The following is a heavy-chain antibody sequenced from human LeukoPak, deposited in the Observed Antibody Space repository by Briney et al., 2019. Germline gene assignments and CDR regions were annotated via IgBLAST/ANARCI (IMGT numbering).Heavy chain of an antibody. D-gene: IGHD2-2*01. V-gene: IGHV3-30*02. CDR2: IRYDGSNK. J-gene: IGHJ4*02. CDR1: GFTFSSYG. CDR3: AKMSGTRRYFDY. Sequence: PGGSLRLSCAASGFTFSSYGMHWVRQAPGKGLEWVAFIRYDGSNKYYADSVKGRFTISRDNSKNTLYLQMNSLRAEDTAVYYCAKMSGTRRYFDYWGQGTLVTVSS.